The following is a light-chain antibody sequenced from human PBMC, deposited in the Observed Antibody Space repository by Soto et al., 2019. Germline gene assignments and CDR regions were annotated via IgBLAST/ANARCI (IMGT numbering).Light chain of an antibody. V-gene: IGKV3-11*01. CDR1: QSVSSY. CDR2: DAS. J-gene: IGKJ4*01. CDR3: QQRGYWPLT. Sequence: IVLTQSPATLSVSPGERATLSCRASQSVSSYLAWYQQTPGQAPRLLIYDASNRATGIPARFSGSGSGTDFTLTISSLEPEDFAVYYCQQRGYWPLTFGGGTKVEIK.